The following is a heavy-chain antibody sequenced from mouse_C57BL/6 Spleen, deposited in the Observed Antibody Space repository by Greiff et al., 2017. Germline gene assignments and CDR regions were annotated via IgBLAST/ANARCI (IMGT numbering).Heavy chain of an antibody. D-gene: IGHD4-1*01. CDR1: GYTFTDYK. Sequence: EVQLQHSGPELVKPGASVKMSCKASGYTFTDYKMHWVKQSHGKSREWIGYINPNNGDTSYNHKFKGKATLTVNRSTSTAYMEIRSLTSEDSAVYYCARQNWDWYFDVWSTGTTGTVTS. V-gene: IGHV1-22*01. J-gene: IGHJ1*03. CDR3: ARQNWDWYFDV. CDR2: INPNNGDT.